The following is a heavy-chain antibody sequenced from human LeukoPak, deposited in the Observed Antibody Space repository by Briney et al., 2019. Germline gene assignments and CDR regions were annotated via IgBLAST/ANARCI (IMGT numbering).Heavy chain of an antibody. V-gene: IGHV6-1*01. Sequence: SQTLSLTCAISGDSVSSKSAAWNWIRQSPSRGLECLGRTYYRSKWYNDYAVSVKGRITINPDTSKNQFSLQLNSVTPEDTAVYYCASSDNYGGDAFDIWGQGTMVIVSS. CDR3: ASSDNYGGDAFDI. CDR1: GDSVSSKSAA. D-gene: IGHD4/OR15-4a*01. J-gene: IGHJ3*02. CDR2: TYYRSKWYN.